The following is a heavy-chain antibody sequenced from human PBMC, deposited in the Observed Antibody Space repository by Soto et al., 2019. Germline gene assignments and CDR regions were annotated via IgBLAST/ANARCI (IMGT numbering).Heavy chain of an antibody. CDR1: GFTFRSYS. CDR3: ARDHLRFLEWLSIFDY. J-gene: IGHJ4*02. CDR2: IGNNGDHI. D-gene: IGHD3-3*01. V-gene: IGHV3-21*01. Sequence: GGSLRLSCAASGFTFRSYSMNWVRQAPGKGPEWVSSIGNNGDHIYYADSVRGRFTISRDNAKNSVYLQMNILRAEDTAVYYCARDHLRFLEWLSIFDYWGQGALVTVSS.